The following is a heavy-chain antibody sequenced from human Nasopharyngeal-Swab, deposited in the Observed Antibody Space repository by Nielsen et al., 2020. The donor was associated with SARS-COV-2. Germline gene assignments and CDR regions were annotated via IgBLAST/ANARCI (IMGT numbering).Heavy chain of an antibody. Sequence: SETLSLTCTVSGGSISSGSYYWSWIRQPAGKGLEWIGRIYTSGSTNYNPSLKSRVTISVDTSKNQFSLKLSSVTAADTAVYYCARATYYDFWSGPDYYYYGMDVWGQGTTVTVSS. CDR1: GGSISSGSYY. J-gene: IGHJ6*02. V-gene: IGHV4-61*02. D-gene: IGHD3-3*01. CDR3: ARATYYDFWSGPDYYYYGMDV. CDR2: IYTSGST.